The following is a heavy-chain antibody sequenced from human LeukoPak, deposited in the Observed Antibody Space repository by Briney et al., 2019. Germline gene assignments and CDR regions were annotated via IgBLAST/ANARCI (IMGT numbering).Heavy chain of an antibody. CDR1: GFTFSTYA. CDR2: ISNSGRI. J-gene: IGHJ4*02. Sequence: GGSLRLSCATSGFTFSTYAFSWVRQAPGKGLEWVADISNSGRIHYADSVKGRFTISRDNSKDTLYLQMNSLRAEDTAVYYCATHITMVRGIDWGQGTLVTVSS. V-gene: IGHV3-NL1*01. CDR3: ATHITMVRGID. D-gene: IGHD3-10*01.